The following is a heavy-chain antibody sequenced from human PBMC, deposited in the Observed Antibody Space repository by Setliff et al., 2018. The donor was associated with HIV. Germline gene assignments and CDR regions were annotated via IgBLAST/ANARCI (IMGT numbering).Heavy chain of an antibody. CDR3: AATDWAGWFDP. V-gene: IGHV3-21*01. CDR2: ISSSSSYI. Sequence: LRLSCAASGFTFSSYSMNWVRQAPGKGLEWVSSISSSSSYIYYTDSVKGRFTISIDNVKNSVFLQMNSLTVEDTAIYYCAATDWAGWFDPWGQGTQVTVSS. D-gene: IGHD3-9*01. CDR1: GFTFSSYS. J-gene: IGHJ5*02.